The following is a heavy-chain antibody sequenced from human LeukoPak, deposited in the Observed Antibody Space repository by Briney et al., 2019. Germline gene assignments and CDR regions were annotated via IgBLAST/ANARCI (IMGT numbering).Heavy chain of an antibody. Sequence: ASVKVSCKASGYTFTGYYMHWVRQAPGQGLEWMGWINSNSGGTNYAQKFQGRVTMTRDTSISTAYMELSRLRSDDTAVYYCARDTRYSYGSSAFDIWGQGTMVTVSS. J-gene: IGHJ3*02. CDR1: GYTFTGYY. D-gene: IGHD5-18*01. CDR2: INSNSGGT. CDR3: ARDTRYSYGSSAFDI. V-gene: IGHV1-2*02.